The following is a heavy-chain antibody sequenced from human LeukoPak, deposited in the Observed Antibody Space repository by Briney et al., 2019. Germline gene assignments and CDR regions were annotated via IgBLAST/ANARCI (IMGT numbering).Heavy chain of an antibody. CDR3: AKRVDYGSSWYYFDY. CDR1: GLTFSAYG. V-gene: IGHV3-30*18. D-gene: IGHD6-13*01. CDR2: ISYDGNTK. J-gene: IGHJ4*02. Sequence: GGSLRLSCAASGLTFSAYGMHWVRQAPGKGLERVAVISYDGNTKYYADSVKGRFTISRDNSKDTLYLQMNSLRAEDTAVYYCAKRVDYGSSWYYFDYWGQGTLVTVSS.